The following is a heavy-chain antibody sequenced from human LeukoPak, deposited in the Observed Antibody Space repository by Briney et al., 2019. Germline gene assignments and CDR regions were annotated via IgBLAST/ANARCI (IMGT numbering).Heavy chain of an antibody. J-gene: IGHJ6*03. Sequence: NTSETLSLTCTVSGGSISSSSYYWGWIRQPPGKGLEWIGSIYYSGSTYYNPSLKSRVTISVDTSKNQFSLKLSSVTAADTAVYYCARQRGTMVRGVTTGAYYYYMDVWGKGTTVTISS. V-gene: IGHV4-39*01. CDR1: GGSISSSSYY. CDR2: IYYSGST. D-gene: IGHD3-10*01. CDR3: ARQRGTMVRGVTTGAYYYYMDV.